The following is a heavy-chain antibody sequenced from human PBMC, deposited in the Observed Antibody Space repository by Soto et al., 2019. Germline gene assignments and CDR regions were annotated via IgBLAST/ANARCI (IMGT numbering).Heavy chain of an antibody. Sequence: QLQLKESGPGLVNPSETLSLTCTVSGGSISSSSYYWGWFRKPQGKGLEWIGSIYYSGSTYYNPSLKSRVTISVDTSKNQFSLKLSSVTAADTAVYYCARPIVVVPAASDAFDIWGQGTMVTVSS. CDR2: IYYSGST. CDR1: GGSISSSSYY. CDR3: ARPIVVVPAASDAFDI. D-gene: IGHD2-2*01. V-gene: IGHV4-39*01. J-gene: IGHJ3*02.